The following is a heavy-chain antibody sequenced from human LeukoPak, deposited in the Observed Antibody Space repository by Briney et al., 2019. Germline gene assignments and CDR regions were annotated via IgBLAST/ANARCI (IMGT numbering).Heavy chain of an antibody. CDR1: GFTFIDFY. Sequence: ASVKVSCKVSGFTFIDFYMHWVRQAPGKGLEWMGLVDPEDNKTTYTEEFQGRVTLTADTSTDTAYMELISLRSEDTAVYYCATYNNDNPGGFDYWGQGTLLTVSS. J-gene: IGHJ4*02. D-gene: IGHD1-1*01. CDR3: ATYNNDNPGGFDY. V-gene: IGHV1-69-2*01. CDR2: VDPEDNKT.